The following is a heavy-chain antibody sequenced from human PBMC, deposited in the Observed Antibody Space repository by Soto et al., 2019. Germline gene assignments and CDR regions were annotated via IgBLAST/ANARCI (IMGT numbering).Heavy chain of an antibody. CDR3: AKDWIGVFCSVCGCLGD. CDR2: ISTSAGGT. Sequence: EVQLLESGGGLVQPGGSLRLSCAASGFPFSSYAMSWVRQAPGRGLDWFSSISTSAGGTHYADSVKGRFTTSRDNSKNTLYLQVNRLRPDDSTRYYGAKDWIGVFCSVCGCLGDWGQGTLLTVSS. V-gene: IGHV3-23*01. CDR1: GFPFSSYA. D-gene: IGHD2-15*01. J-gene: IGHJ4*02.